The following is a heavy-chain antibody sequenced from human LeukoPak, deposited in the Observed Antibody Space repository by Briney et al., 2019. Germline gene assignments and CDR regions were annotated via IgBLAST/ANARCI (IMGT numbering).Heavy chain of an antibody. CDR3: ARGGPNLKFDP. V-gene: IGHV4-31*03. Sequence: SQTLSLTCTVSGGSISSGAYYWGWIRQHPGEGLEWIGYIYYGGNTYYNASLYSRLTISVDTSKNQFSLKLSSVTAADTAVYYCARGGPNLKFDPWGQGTLVTVSS. D-gene: IGHD1-14*01. CDR1: GGSISSGAYY. J-gene: IGHJ5*02. CDR2: IYYGGNT.